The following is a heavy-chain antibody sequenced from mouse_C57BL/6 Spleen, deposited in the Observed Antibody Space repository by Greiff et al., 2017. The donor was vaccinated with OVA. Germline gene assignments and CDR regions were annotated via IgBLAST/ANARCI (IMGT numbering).Heavy chain of an antibody. D-gene: IGHD2-1*01. CDR2: IDPENGDT. CDR3: TTGGNYAWFAY. Sequence: VQLQQSGAELVRPGASVKLSCTASGFNIKDDYMHWVKQRPEKGLEWIGWIDPENGDTEYASKFQGKATITADTSSNTADLQLSGRTSEDTAVYDYTTGGNYAWFAYWGQGTLVTVSA. V-gene: IGHV14-4*01. J-gene: IGHJ3*01. CDR1: GFNIKDDY.